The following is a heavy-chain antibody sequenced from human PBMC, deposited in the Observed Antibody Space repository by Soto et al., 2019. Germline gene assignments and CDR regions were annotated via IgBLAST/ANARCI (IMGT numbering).Heavy chain of an antibody. J-gene: IGHJ4*02. V-gene: IGHV4-61*05. CDR1: GGSISSGGYY. Sequence: PSETLSLTCTVSGGSISSGGYYWSWIRQHPGKGLEWIGYIYYSGSTNYNPSLESRVTISVDKSKNQFSLKLMSLSAADTAVYYCGRLEGLATISYYFDYWGQGALVTVSS. D-gene: IGHD3-9*01. CDR3: GRLEGLATISYYFDY. CDR2: IYYSGST.